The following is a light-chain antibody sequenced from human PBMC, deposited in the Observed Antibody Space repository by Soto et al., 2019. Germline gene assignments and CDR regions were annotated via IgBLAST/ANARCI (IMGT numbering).Light chain of an antibody. CDR2: LGS. CDR3: MQALQTPLT. CDR1: QSLLHSNGYNY. Sequence: DIVMTQSPLSLPVTPGEPASISCRSSQSLLHSNGYNYLDWYLQKPAQSPQLLIYLGSNRASGVPDMFSGSGSGTDFTLKISRVEAEDVGVYYCMQALQTPLTFGQGTKLEIK. V-gene: IGKV2-28*01. J-gene: IGKJ2*01.